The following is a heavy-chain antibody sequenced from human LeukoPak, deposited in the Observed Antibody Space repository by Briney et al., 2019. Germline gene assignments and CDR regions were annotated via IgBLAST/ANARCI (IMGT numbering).Heavy chain of an antibody. CDR3: ARSSQIAVAGLYYYYYGMDV. Sequence: ASVKVSCKASGYTFTSYGIRWVRQAPGQGLEWMGWISAYNGNTNYAQMLQGRVTMTTDTSTSTAYMELRSLRSDDTAVYYCARSSQIAVAGLYYYYYGMDVWGQGTTVTVSS. D-gene: IGHD6-19*01. J-gene: IGHJ6*02. CDR2: ISAYNGNT. CDR1: GYTFTSYG. V-gene: IGHV1-18*01.